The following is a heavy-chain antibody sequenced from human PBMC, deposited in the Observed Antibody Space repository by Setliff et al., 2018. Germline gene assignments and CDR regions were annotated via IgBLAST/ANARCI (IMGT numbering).Heavy chain of an antibody. Sequence: GSLRLSCAASGFTFSSYAMSWVRQAPGKGLEWVSAISGSGGSTYYADSVKGRFTISRDNSKNTLYLQMNSLRDEDTAVYYCAKVRVRGGTTVTIRYYFDYWGQGTLVTVSS. J-gene: IGHJ4*02. CDR1: GFTFSSYA. CDR3: AKVRVRGGTTVTIRYYFDY. CDR2: ISGSGGST. V-gene: IGHV3-23*01. D-gene: IGHD4-17*01.